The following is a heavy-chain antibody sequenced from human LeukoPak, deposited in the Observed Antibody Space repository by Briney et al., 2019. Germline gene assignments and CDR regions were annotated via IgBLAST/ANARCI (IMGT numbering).Heavy chain of an antibody. V-gene: IGHV2-70*01. J-gene: IGHJ4*02. D-gene: IGHD4-17*01. CDR2: IDWDDDK. Sequence: GPTLVNPTQTLTLTCTFSGFSLSTSGMCVSWIRQPPGKALEWLALIDWDDDKYYSTSLKTRLTISKDTSKNQVVLTMTSMDPVDTATYYCARTPVPRYGDLFYFDYGGQGTLLTVSS. CDR1: GFSLSTSGMC. CDR3: ARTPVPRYGDLFYFDY.